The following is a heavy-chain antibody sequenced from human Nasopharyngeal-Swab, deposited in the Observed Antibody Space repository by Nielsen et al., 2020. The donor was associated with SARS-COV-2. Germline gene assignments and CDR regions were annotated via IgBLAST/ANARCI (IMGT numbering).Heavy chain of an antibody. J-gene: IGHJ3*02. CDR1: GFTLNTYA. CDR3: AKSDDAVDI. Sequence: GESLKISCASSGFTLNTYAMSWVRQAPGAGLEWVSAISDSGGRTYYADSVKGRFTISRDNSQNTLFLQMSSLRAEDTAVYYCAKSDDAVDIWGQGTMVTVSS. V-gene: IGHV3-23*01. CDR2: ISDSGGRT.